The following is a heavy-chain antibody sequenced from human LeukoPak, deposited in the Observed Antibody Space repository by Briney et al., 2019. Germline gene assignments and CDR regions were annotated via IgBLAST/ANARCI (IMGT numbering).Heavy chain of an antibody. V-gene: IGHV3-21*01. CDR2: ISSSSSYI. J-gene: IGHJ6*04. CDR3: ARGYGSGSYYPTYYYYGMDV. D-gene: IGHD3-10*01. Sequence: PGGSLRLSCAASGFTFSSYSMNWVRQAPGKGLEWVSSISSSSSYIYYADSMKGRFTISRDNAKNSLYLQMNSLRAEDTAVYYCARGYGSGSYYPTYYYYGMDVWGKGTTVTVSS. CDR1: GFTFSSYS.